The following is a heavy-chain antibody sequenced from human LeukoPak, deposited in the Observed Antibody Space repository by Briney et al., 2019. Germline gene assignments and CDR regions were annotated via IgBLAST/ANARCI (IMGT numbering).Heavy chain of an antibody. V-gene: IGHV1-2*02. Sequence: AASVKVSCKASGYTFTGYYMHWVRQAPGQGLEWMGWINPNSGGTNYAQKFQGRVTMTRDTSISTAYMELSRLRSDDTAVYYCARDLYSSSWCPFAYWGQGTLVTVSS. CDR2: INPNSGGT. D-gene: IGHD6-13*01. CDR3: ARDLYSSSWCPFAY. CDR1: GYTFTGYY. J-gene: IGHJ4*02.